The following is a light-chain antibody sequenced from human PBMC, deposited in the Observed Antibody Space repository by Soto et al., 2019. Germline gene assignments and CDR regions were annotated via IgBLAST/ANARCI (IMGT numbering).Light chain of an antibody. J-gene: IGLJ1*01. CDR2: GVR. CDR1: SYDIGAYDY. V-gene: IGLV2-14*01. Sequence: QSVLTQPTSVAGSPRQSITISCTGNSYDIGAYDYVSWYQQHPGKAPRLLIHGVRNRPPGISSRFAATKSGLTASLNISRLHAEYEADYFCRSFTPSRFYGLGPGTKLTVL. CDR3: RSFTPSRFYG.